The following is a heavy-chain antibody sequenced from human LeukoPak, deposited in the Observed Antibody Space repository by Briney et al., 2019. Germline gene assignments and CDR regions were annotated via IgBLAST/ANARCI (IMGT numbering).Heavy chain of an antibody. V-gene: IGHV4-39*01. CDR3: ARQDWYFDL. CDR1: GGSFSSSSYY. CDR2: IYYSGST. J-gene: IGHJ2*01. Sequence: SETLSLTCTVSGGSFSSSSYYRGWIRQPPGKGLEWIGSIYYSGSTYYNPSLKSRVTISVDTSKNQFSLKLSSVTAADTAVYYCARQDWYFDLWGRGTLVTVSS.